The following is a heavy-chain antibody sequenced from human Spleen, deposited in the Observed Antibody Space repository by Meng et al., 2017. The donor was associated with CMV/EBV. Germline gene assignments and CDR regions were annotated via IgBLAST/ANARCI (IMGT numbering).Heavy chain of an antibody. J-gene: IGHJ5*02. Sequence: SETLSLTCTVSGGPIRSYYWSWIRQPPGKGLEWIGSIYHSGSTYYNPSLKSRVTISVDTSKNQFSLKLSSVTAADTAVYYCARDLPLTGTSQNWFDPWGQGTLVTVSS. CDR2: IYHSGST. CDR3: ARDLPLTGTSQNWFDP. D-gene: IGHD1-20*01. V-gene: IGHV4-38-2*02. CDR1: GGPIRSYY.